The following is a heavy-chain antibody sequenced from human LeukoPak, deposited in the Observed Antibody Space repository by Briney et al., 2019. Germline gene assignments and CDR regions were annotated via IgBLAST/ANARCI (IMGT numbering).Heavy chain of an antibody. V-gene: IGHV1-46*01. D-gene: IGHD6-19*01. Sequence: GASVKVSCKASGYTFTSYYMHWVRQAPGQGLEWMGIINPSGGSTSYAQKFQGRVTMTRDTSTSTVYMELSSLRSEDTAVYYCARGGIQTVAGTDWYFDLWGRGTLVTVSS. CDR1: GYTFTSYY. CDR3: ARGGIQTVAGTDWYFDL. CDR2: INPSGGST. J-gene: IGHJ2*01.